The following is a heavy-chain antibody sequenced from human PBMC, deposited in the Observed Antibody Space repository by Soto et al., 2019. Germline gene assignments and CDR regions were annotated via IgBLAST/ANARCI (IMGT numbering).Heavy chain of an antibody. CDR2: IKQDGREI. D-gene: IGHD4-17*01. Sequence: GGSLRLSCAASGFTFSRHWMGWVRQAPGKGLEWVANIKQDGREIYYVDSVKGRFTISRDNAKNSLYLQLNSLRAGDTAVYYCARHGDFCFDFWGQGTLVTVSS. CDR3: ARHGDFCFDF. V-gene: IGHV3-7*05. J-gene: IGHJ4*02. CDR1: GFTFSRHW.